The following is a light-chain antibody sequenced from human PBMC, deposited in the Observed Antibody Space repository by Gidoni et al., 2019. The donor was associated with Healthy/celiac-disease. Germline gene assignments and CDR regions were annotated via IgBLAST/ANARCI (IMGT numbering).Light chain of an antibody. CDR3: QQSYSTHIT. Sequence: DVQMTQSPSSLSASVGERVTITSRASQSISSYLNWYQQKPGKAPKLLIYAASSLQSGVPSKFSGSGTGTDFTLTISSLKPEDLATYYCQQSYSTHITFGQGTRLEIK. CDR2: AAS. J-gene: IGKJ5*01. V-gene: IGKV1-39*01. CDR1: QSISSY.